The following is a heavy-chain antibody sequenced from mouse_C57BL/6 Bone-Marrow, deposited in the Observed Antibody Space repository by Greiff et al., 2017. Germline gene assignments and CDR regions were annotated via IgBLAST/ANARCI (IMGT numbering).Heavy chain of an antibody. CDR3: ARYGNSSIAY. Sequence: EVQLVESGGGLVKPGGSLKLSCAASGFTFSSYAMSWVRQTPEKRLEWVATISDGGSYTYYPDNVKGRFTLSRNNAKNNRNLQMSHLKSEDAAMYDCARYGNSSIAYWGQGTLVTVSA. V-gene: IGHV5-4*01. J-gene: IGHJ3*01. D-gene: IGHD1-1*01. CDR1: GFTFSSYA. CDR2: ISDGGSYT.